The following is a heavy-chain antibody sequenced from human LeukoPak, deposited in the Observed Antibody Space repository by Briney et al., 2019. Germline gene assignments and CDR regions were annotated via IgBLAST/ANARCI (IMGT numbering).Heavy chain of an antibody. J-gene: IGHJ4*02. CDR1: GYTFTSYD. V-gene: IGHV1-8*01. CDR2: MNPNSGDT. CDR3: ARGRYYSILTTYTPPNY. D-gene: IGHD3-9*01. Sequence: ASVKVSCKASGYTFTSYDINWVRQATGQGLEWVGCMNPNSGDTVYAQKFQGRITMTRNTSTSTAYMEVSSLRSEDTAAYYCARGRYYSILTTYTPPNYWGQGTLVTVSS.